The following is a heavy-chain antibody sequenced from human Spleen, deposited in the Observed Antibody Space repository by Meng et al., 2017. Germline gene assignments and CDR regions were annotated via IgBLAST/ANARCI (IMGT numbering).Heavy chain of an antibody. J-gene: IGHJ4*02. CDR1: RFPFSTYW. V-gene: IGHV3-74*01. D-gene: IGHD3-10*01. Sequence: GESLKISCAASRFPFSTYWMHWVRQAPGKGLVWVSRINSDGGSTSYADSVKGRFSISRDNAKNTLYLQMNSLRVEDTAVYYCAREGAGETPFDYWGQGTLVTVSS. CDR3: AREGAGETPFDY. CDR2: INSDGGST.